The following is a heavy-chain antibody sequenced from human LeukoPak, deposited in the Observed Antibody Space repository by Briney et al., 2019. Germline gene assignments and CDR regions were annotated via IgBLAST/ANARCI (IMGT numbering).Heavy chain of an antibody. CDR2: INPNGGGT. V-gene: IGHV1-2*02. Sequence: ASAKVSCKASGYTFTGNLIHWVRQAPGQGLEWVGWINPNGGGTSYAQKFQGRVTMTRDTSISTAYMDLSSLTSEDTAIYYCARGHSSLRLYYFDYWGQGTLVTVSS. CDR1: GYTFTGNL. D-gene: IGHD6-6*01. J-gene: IGHJ4*02. CDR3: ARGHSSLRLYYFDY.